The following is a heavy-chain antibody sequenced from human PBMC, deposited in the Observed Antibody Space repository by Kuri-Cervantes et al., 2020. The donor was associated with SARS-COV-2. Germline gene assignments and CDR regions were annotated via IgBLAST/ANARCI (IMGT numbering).Heavy chain of an antibody. J-gene: IGHJ6*03. V-gene: IGHV3-21*01. CDR3: ARVAGEGPIYYYHMDV. CDR1: GFTLDDCG. CDR2: IGPSNTYI. D-gene: IGHD2-21*01. Sequence: GGSLRLSCAASGFTLDDCGMYWVRQTPGKGLEWVSGIGPSNTYIYYADSVKGRFTISKESGENSLYLHMNSLRGDDTAVYYCARVAGEGPIYYYHMDVWGKGTTVTVSS.